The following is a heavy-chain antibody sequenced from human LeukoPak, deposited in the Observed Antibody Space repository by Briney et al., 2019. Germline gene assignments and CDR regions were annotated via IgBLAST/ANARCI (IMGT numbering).Heavy chain of an antibody. Sequence: GGSLRLSCAVSGLTTFSTYAMSWVRQAPGKGLEWVSAINGGGGTTHYADSVKGRFTISRDNSKNTLYLEMNSLRAEDTAIYYCAKMKGHPLPKYYMDVWGQGTTVTVSS. CDR2: INGGGGTT. CDR3: AKMKGHPLPKYYMDV. CDR1: GLTTFSTYA. V-gene: IGHV3-23*01. J-gene: IGHJ6*01. D-gene: IGHD1-26*01.